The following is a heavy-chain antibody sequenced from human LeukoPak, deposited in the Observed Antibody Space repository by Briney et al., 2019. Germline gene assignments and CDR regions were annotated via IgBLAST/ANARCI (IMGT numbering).Heavy chain of an antibody. J-gene: IGHJ4*02. Sequence: ASVKVSCKASGYTFTSYGIGWVRQAPGQGLEWMGWISAYNGNTNYAQKFQGRVTMTTDTSTRTAYMELRSLRSDDTAVYFCARIGTYCGADCFLDWGQGTLVTVAS. CDR1: GYTFTSYG. D-gene: IGHD2-21*02. V-gene: IGHV1-18*01. CDR2: ISAYNGNT. CDR3: ARIGTYCGADCFLD.